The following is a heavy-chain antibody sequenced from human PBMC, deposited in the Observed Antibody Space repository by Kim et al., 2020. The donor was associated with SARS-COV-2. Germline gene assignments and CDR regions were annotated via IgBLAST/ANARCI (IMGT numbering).Heavy chain of an antibody. J-gene: IGHJ6*02. CDR3: ARESGSTGYYYYGMDV. Sequence: ASVKGRFTISRDDSKNSLYLQMNSLRTADTAVYYCARESGSTGYYYYGMDVWGQGTTVTVSS. D-gene: IGHD2-2*01. V-gene: IGHV3-72*01.